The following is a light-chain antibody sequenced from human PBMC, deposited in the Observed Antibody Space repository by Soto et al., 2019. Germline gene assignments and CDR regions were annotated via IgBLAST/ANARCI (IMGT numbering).Light chain of an antibody. CDR2: EVN. J-gene: IGLJ2*01. V-gene: IGLV2-8*01. Sequence: QSALTQPPSASGSPGQSVTISCTGTNRDVGAYNYVSWYQQQPGKAPELMIYEVNKRPSGVPDRFSGSKSGNTASLTVSGLQAEDEADYYCSSYAGANNVVFGGGTKLTVL. CDR1: NRDVGAYNY. CDR3: SSYAGANNVV.